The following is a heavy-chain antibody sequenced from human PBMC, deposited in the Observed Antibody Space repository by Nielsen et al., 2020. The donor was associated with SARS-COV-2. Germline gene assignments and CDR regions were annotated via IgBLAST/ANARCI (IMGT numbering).Heavy chain of an antibody. Sequence: ETLSLTCAASGFTFSSYSMNWVRQAPGKGLEWVSSISSSSSYIYYVDSVKGRFTISRDNAKNSLYLQMNSLRAEDTAVYYCARDRFGIAARPGGYGMDVWGQGTTVTVSS. V-gene: IGHV3-21*01. J-gene: IGHJ6*02. CDR2: ISSSSSYI. CDR3: ARDRFGIAARPGGYGMDV. CDR1: GFTFSSYS. D-gene: IGHD6-6*01.